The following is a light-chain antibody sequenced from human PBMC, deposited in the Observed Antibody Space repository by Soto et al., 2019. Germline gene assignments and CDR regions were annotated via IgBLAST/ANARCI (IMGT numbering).Light chain of an antibody. CDR3: HHYGSSPPRT. V-gene: IGKV3-20*01. J-gene: IGKJ2*01. CDR1: QSVSSNY. CDR2: GAS. Sequence: EIVLTQSPGTLSLSPGERATLSCRASQSVSSNYLAWYQQKPGQAPRLLIYGASSRATAIPDRFSGSGSGTDFTLTISRLEPEDFAVYYCHHYGSSPPRTFGQGTQLEIK.